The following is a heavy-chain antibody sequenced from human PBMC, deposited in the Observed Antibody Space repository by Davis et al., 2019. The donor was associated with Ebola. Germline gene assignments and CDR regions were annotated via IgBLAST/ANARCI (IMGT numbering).Heavy chain of an antibody. CDR3: ARGNYGDYIVLYYYNMDV. D-gene: IGHD4-17*01. CDR1: GGSINNYF. J-gene: IGHJ6*02. Sequence: MPGGSLRLSCTVSGGSINNYFWSWIRQPPGKGLEWIGNIHYLGNTNYNPSLKSRVTMSVDTSKNQFSLKLSSVTAADTAVYYCARGNYGDYIVLYYYNMDVWGQGTPVSVSS. CDR2: IHYLGNT. V-gene: IGHV4-59*01.